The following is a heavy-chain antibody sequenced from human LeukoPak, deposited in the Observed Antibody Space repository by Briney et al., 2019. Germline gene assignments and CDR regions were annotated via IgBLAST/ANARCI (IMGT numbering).Heavy chain of an antibody. CDR1: GFTVSSNY. CDR3: ARGDGEDELARDCSYFDL. Sequence: GGSLRLSCAASGFTVSSNYMSWVRQAPGKGLEWVSVIYSGGSTYYADSVKGRFTISRDNSKNTLYLQMNSLRAEGTAVYYCARGDGEDELARDCSYFDLWGRGTLVTVSS. V-gene: IGHV3-53*01. CDR2: IYSGGST. J-gene: IGHJ2*01. D-gene: IGHD2-21*02.